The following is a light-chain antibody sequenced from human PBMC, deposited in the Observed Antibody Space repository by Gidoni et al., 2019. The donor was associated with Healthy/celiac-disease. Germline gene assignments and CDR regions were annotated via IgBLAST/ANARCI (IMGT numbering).Light chain of an antibody. Sequence: SSELTQDPAVSVALGQTVRITCQVDSLRSYYASWYQQKPGQAPVLVIYGKNNRPSGIPDRFSGSSSGNTASVTITGAQAEEEADYYCNSRDSSGNHLVFGGGTKLTVL. J-gene: IGLJ2*01. V-gene: IGLV3-19*01. CDR3: NSRDSSGNHLV. CDR2: GKN. CDR1: SLRSYY.